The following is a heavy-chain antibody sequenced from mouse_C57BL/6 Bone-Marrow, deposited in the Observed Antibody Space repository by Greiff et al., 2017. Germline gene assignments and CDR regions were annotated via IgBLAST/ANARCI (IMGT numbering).Heavy chain of an antibody. J-gene: IGHJ4*01. CDR1: GYTFTDYN. Sequence: EVQLQQSGPELVKPGASVKIPCKASGYTFTDYNMDWVKQSHGKSLEWIGDINPNNGGTIYNQKFKGKATLTVAKSSSTAYMELRSLTSEDTAVYYCARGGYYYGSSYCAMDYWGQGTSVTVSS. CDR3: ARGGYYYGSSYCAMDY. D-gene: IGHD1-1*01. V-gene: IGHV1-18*01. CDR2: INPNNGGT.